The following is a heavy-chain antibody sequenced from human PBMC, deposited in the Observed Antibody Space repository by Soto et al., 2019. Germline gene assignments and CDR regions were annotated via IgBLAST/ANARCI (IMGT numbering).Heavy chain of an antibody. J-gene: IGHJ6*02. Sequence: QVQLVQSGAEVKKPGSSVKVSCKASGGTFSTYVISWVRQAPGQGLEWMERVIPMSGSSNYAQKFQGRVTITADKDTSIAYMEVRSLRSEDTAVYYCARGRPRSGPPFYYYGLDVWGQGTTVIVSS. CDR2: VIPMSGSS. CDR1: GGTFSTYV. CDR3: ARGRPRSGPPFYYYGLDV. V-gene: IGHV1-69*06. D-gene: IGHD1-26*01.